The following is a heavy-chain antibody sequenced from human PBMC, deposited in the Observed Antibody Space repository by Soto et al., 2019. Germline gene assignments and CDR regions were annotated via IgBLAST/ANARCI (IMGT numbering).Heavy chain of an antibody. J-gene: IGHJ4*02. Sequence: QVQLVQSGGEVKKPGASVKVSCKASGYTFRSYGISWVRQAPGQGLEWMGWITTHNGNTHYAQKFQGRVTMTTDTSTSIAYLELRSLRSDDTGVYSCARDQVGIMGTALFDYWGQGTLVTVSS. CDR2: ITTHNGNT. D-gene: IGHD1-26*01. V-gene: IGHV1-18*01. CDR3: ARDQVGIMGTALFDY. CDR1: GYTFRSYG.